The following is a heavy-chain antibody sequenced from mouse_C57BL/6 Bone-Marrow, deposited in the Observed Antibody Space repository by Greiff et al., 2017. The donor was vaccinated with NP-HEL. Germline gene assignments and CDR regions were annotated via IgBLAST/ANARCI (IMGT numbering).Heavy chain of an antibody. J-gene: IGHJ1*03. CDR1: GYTFTSYW. CDR2: IDPSDSYT. V-gene: IGHV1-59*01. D-gene: IGHD1-1*01. CDR3: VYYYGSSYGYFDV. Sequence: QVQLQQPGAELVRPGTSVKLSCKASGYTFTSYWMHWVKQRPGQGLEWIGVIDPSDSYTNYNQKFKGKATLTVDTSSSTAYMQLSSLTSEDSAVYYCVYYYGSSYGYFDVWGTGTTVTVSS.